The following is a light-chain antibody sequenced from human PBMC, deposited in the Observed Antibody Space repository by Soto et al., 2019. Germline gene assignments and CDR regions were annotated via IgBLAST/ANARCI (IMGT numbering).Light chain of an antibody. J-gene: IGKJ2*01. CDR2: GAS. CDR3: QQYDDWPRT. Sequence: EILMTQSPAALSVSPGERATLSCRASQRLNDNLAWYQHKPGRPPRLLIYGASSRATGIPDRFSGSGSGTQFTLTISSLQSEDFALYYCQQYDDWPRTFGQGTMLEIK. V-gene: IGKV3-15*01. CDR1: QRLNDN.